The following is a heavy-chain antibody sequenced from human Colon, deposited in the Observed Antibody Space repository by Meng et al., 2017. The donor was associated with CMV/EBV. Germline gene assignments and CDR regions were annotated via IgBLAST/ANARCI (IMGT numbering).Heavy chain of an antibody. CDR3: ARGAKLVGGGLYFDY. CDR1: GFIFNTYW. CDR2: IHQDGSER. D-gene: IGHD1-26*01. Sequence: GVLKISCAASGFIFNTYWMSWVRQAPGKGLEWVANIHQDGSERYYVDSVKGRFTVSRDNAKISVYLQMDSLRAEDTAVYYCARGAKLVGGGLYFDYWGLGTLVTVSS. V-gene: IGHV3-7*01. J-gene: IGHJ4*02.